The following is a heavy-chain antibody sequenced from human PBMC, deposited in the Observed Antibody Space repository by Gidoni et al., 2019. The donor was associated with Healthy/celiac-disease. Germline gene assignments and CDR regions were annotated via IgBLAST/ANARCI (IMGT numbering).Heavy chain of an antibody. CDR2: MNPNSGNT. Sequence: QVQLVQSGAEVKKPGASVKVSCKASGYTFNSYDINWVRQATGQGLEWMGWMNPNSGNTGYAQKFQGRVTMTRNTSISTAYMELSSLRSEDTAVYYCARGRYGSRDCYYYGMDVWGQGTTVTVSS. V-gene: IGHV1-8*01. D-gene: IGHD3-22*01. CDR3: ARGRYGSRDCYYYGMDV. J-gene: IGHJ6*02. CDR1: GYTFNSYD.